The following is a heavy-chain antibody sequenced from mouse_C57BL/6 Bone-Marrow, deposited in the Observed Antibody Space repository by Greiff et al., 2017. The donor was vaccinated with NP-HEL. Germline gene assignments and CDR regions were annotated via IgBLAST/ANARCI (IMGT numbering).Heavy chain of an antibody. CDR3: ARESFITTVVAPYWYFDV. Sequence: QVQLQQPGAELVKPGASVKLSCKASGYTFTSYWMQWVKQRPGQGLEWIGEIDPSDSYPNYNQKFKGKAILTVDTSSSTAYMQLSSLTSEDSAVYYCARESFITTVVAPYWYFDVWGTGTTVTVSS. CDR1: GYTFTSYW. V-gene: IGHV1-50*01. CDR2: IDPSDSYP. J-gene: IGHJ1*03. D-gene: IGHD1-1*01.